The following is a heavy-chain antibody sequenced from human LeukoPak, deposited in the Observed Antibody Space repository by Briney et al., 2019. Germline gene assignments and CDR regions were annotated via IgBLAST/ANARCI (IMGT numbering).Heavy chain of an antibody. CDR3: ARGRPFSDNWNYVWYFDY. J-gene: IGHJ4*02. V-gene: IGHV1-8*01. CDR2: MNPNSGNT. D-gene: IGHD1-7*01. Sequence: GASVKVSCKASGYTFTSYDINWVRQATGQGLEWVGWMNPNSGNTGYAQKFQGRVTMTRNTSISTAYMELSSLRSEDTAVYYCARGRPFSDNWNYVWYFDYWGQGTLVTVSS. CDR1: GYTFTSYD.